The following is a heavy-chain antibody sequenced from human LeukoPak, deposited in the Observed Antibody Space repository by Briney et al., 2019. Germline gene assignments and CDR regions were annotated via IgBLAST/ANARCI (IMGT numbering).Heavy chain of an antibody. CDR1: GGSISSGGYY. Sequence: SETLSLTCTVSGGSISSGGYYWSWIRQPPGKGLEWIGYIYYGGSTYYKPSLKSRVTISVDTTKNQFSLKLSSVTAADTAVYYCARGSKKDYYDSSGYTNWFDPWGQGTLVTVSS. CDR3: ARGSKKDYYDSSGYTNWFDP. D-gene: IGHD3-22*01. CDR2: IYYGGST. J-gene: IGHJ5*02. V-gene: IGHV4-30-4*08.